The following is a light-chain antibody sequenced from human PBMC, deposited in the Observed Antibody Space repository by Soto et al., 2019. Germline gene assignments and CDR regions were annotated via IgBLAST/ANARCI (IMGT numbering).Light chain of an antibody. CDR2: GGF. CDR3: QYYGGSSRT. J-gene: IGKJ1*01. V-gene: IGKV3-20*01. Sequence: EIVLTQSPGTLSLSPGERVTLSCRASQSVSSNSIAWYRQKPGQAPRLVMYGGFSRPTSIPDRFSSSGSGTDFTLTISRLEPEDFAVYYCQYYGGSSRTFGQGTKVEIK. CDR1: QSVSSNS.